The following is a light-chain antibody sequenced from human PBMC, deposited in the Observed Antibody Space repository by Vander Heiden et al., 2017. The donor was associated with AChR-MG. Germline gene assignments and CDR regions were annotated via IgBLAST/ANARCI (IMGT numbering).Light chain of an antibody. CDR2: DTY. J-gene: IGLJ3*02. Sequence: QAAVTLEPPLTVSPEAPVTLTCGSSTGAVTTGHHPYWFQQKPGQDPMTLVSDTYNKHARTPARFSASLLGGKAALTLSGAQPEDEAVYFCSLICRDVWVFGGGTKVTVL. V-gene: IGLV7-46*01. CDR1: TGAVTTGHH. CDR3: SLICRDVWV.